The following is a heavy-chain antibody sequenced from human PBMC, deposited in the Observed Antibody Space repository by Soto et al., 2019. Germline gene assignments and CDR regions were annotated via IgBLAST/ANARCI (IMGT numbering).Heavy chain of an antibody. CDR2: ISSSSSYI. D-gene: IGHD1-26*01. V-gene: IGHV3-21*01. CDR1: GFTFSSYS. J-gene: IGHJ6*02. CDR3: ARDRAGATPHYYYGMDV. Sequence: GGSLRLSCAASGFTFSSYSMNWVRQAPGKGLEWVSSISSSSSYIYYADSVKGRFTISRDNAKNSLYLQMNSLRAEDTAVYYCARDRAGATPHYYYGMDVWGQGTTVTVSS.